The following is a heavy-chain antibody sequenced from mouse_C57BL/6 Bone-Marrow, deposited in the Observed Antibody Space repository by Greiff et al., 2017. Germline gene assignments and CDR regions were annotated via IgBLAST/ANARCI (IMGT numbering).Heavy chain of an antibody. CDR2: IYPRSGNT. Sequence: VKLVESGAELARPGASVKLSCKASGYTFTSYGISWVKQRTGQGLEWIGEIYPRSGNTYYNEKFKGKATLTADKSSSTAYMELRSLTSEDSAVXFSARYPLYAMDYWGQGTSVTVSS. CDR1: GYTFTSYG. V-gene: IGHV1-81*01. CDR3: ARYPLYAMDY. J-gene: IGHJ4*01.